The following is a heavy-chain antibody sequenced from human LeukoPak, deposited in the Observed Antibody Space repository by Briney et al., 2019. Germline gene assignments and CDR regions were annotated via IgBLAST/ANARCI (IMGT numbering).Heavy chain of an antibody. CDR2: INAGNGNT. CDR3: ARDSSFLLERRSTFDY. V-gene: IGHV1-3*01. CDR1: GYTFTSYA. Sequence: ASVTVSCKASGYTFTSYAMHWVRQAPGQRLEWMGWINAGNGNTKYSQKFQGRVTITRDTSASTAYMELSSLRSEDTAVYYCARDSSFLLERRSTFDYWGQGTLVTVTS. D-gene: IGHD1-1*01. J-gene: IGHJ4*02.